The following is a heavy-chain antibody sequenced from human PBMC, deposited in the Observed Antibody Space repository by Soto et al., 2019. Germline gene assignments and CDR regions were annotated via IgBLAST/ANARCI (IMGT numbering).Heavy chain of an antibody. CDR1: WFTVSSNY. D-gene: IGHD3-22*01. CDR2: IYSGGST. V-gene: IGHV3-53*01. Sequence: GGSLRLSCAASWFTVSSNYMSWVRQAPGKGLEWVSVIYSGGSTYYADSVKGRFTISRDNSKNTLYLQMNSLRAEDTAVYYCARAGHYYDSSGSFDYWGQGTLVTVSS. J-gene: IGHJ4*02. CDR3: ARAGHYYDSSGSFDY.